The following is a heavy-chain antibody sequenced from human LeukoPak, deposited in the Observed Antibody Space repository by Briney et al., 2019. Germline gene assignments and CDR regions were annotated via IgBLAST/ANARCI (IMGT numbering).Heavy chain of an antibody. CDR2: IIPIFGTA. J-gene: IGHJ4*02. CDR1: GGTFSSYA. D-gene: IGHD3-22*01. Sequence: SVKVSCKASGGTFSSYAISWVRQAPGQGLEWMGGIIPIFGTANYAQKFQDRVTLTTDESTSTASLALSSLRYEATAVYYCVAYYYVSGGYYPRGGGGFDYWGQGTLVTVSS. CDR3: VAYYYVSGGYYPRGGGGFDY. V-gene: IGHV1-69*05.